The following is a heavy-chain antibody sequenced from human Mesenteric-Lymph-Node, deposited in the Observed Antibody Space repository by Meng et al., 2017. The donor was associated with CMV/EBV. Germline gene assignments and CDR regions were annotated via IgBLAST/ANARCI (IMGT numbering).Heavy chain of an antibody. J-gene: IGHJ4*02. Sequence: SGGTFSSYAISWVRQAPGQGLEWMGGIIPIFGTANYAQKFQGRVTITADKSTSTAYMELSSLRSEDTAVYYCARGGLSSTWYSSLDYWGQGTLVTVSS. V-gene: IGHV1-69*06. CDR1: GGTFSSYA. CDR2: IIPIFGTA. CDR3: ARGGLSSTWYSSLDY. D-gene: IGHD6-13*01.